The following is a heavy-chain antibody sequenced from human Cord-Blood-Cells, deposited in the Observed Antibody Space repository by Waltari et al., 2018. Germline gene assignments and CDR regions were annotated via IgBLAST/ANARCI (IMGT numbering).Heavy chain of an antibody. D-gene: IGHD2-2*01. J-gene: IGHJ5*02. CDR1: GYTFTSYA. CDR3: ARGGDCSSTSCLNWFDP. Sequence: QVQLVQSGAEVNKPGASVKVSCKASGYTFTSYAMPWVRQAPAQRLEWMGWINAGNGKTNNSQKFQGRVTITRDTSASTAYMELSSMRSEDPAVYYCARGGDCSSTSCLNWFDPWGQGTLVTVSS. CDR2: INAGNGKT. V-gene: IGHV1-3*01.